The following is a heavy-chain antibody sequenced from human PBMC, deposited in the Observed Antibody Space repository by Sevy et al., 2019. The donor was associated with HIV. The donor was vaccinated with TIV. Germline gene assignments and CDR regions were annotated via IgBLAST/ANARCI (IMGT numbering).Heavy chain of an antibody. J-gene: IGHJ4*02. CDR2: IKKDGSDK. D-gene: IGHD1-26*01. CDR1: GLSFSGYW. Sequence: GGSLRLSCAASGLSFSGYWMNWVRQTPGKGLEWVANIKKDGSDKNYVESVKGRFTISRDNAKSSLYLELNSLRDEDTAVYYCAQEGIGRFDSWGQGTLVTVSS. CDR3: AQEGIGRFDS. V-gene: IGHV3-7*01.